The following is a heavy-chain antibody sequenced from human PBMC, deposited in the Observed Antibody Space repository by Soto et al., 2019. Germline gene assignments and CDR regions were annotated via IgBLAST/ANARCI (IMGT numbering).Heavy chain of an antibody. Sequence: SGPTLVNPTQTPTLTCPFSGFSLSTSGVGVGWIRQPPGKALEWLALIYWYDDKRYSPSLKSRLTIPKDTSKNQVVLTMTNMDPVDTATYYYAHLYDPTDIVVVPAAIRAFDIWGQGTMVTVSS. J-gene: IGHJ3*02. CDR3: AHLYDPTDIVVVPAAIRAFDI. CDR2: IYWYDDK. V-gene: IGHV2-5*01. CDR1: GFSLSTSGVG. D-gene: IGHD2-2*01.